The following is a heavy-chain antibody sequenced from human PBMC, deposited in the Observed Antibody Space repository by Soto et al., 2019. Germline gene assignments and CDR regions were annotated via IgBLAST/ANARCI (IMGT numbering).Heavy chain of an antibody. CDR2: ISGSGGST. CDR3: ARVELGQFDY. CDR1: GFTFSSYA. J-gene: IGHJ4*02. D-gene: IGHD7-27*01. V-gene: IGHV3-23*01. Sequence: PGESLKISCASSGFTFSSYAMSWVRQAPGKGLEWVSAISGSGGSTYYADSVKGRFTISRDNSKNTLYLQMNSLRAEDTAVYYCARVELGQFDYWGQGTLVTVSS.